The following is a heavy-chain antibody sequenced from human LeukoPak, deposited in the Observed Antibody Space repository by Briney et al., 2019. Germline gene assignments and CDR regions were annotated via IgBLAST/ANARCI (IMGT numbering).Heavy chain of an antibody. CDR1: GFTYDDYA. J-gene: IGHJ6*02. V-gene: IGHV3-43*02. CDR2: ISGDAGST. CDR3: AKGDLAVAGYYYYCMDV. Sequence: GGSLRLSCAASGFTYDDYAMHWVRLAPGKGVEWVSLISGDAGSTYYADSVKGRFTISRDNRKNSLYLQMNSLRTEDTSLYYCAKGDLAVAGYYYYCMDVWGQGTTVTVSS. D-gene: IGHD6-19*01.